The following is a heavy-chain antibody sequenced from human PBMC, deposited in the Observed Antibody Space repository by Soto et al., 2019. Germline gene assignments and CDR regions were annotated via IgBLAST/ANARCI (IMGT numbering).Heavy chain of an antibody. CDR1: GITFSSYW. J-gene: IGHJ4*02. V-gene: IGHV3-74*01. Sequence: EVQLVESGGGLVQPGGSLRLSCAASGITFSSYWMHWVRQAPGKGLVWVSRINSDGSSTSYADSVKGRVTISRDNAKNTLYLQMNSLRAEDTAVYYCAREYSSSRYFDYWGQGTLVTVSS. CDR3: AREYSSSRYFDY. D-gene: IGHD6-13*01. CDR2: INSDGSST.